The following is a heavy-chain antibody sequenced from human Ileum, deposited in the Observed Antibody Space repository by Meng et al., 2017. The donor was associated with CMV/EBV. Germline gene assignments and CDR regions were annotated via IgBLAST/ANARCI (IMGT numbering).Heavy chain of an antibody. CDR2: ISSGSSII. CDR1: GFSFSDHS. D-gene: IGHD1-14*01. J-gene: IGHJ1*01. Sequence: ASGFSFSDHSMAWVRQAPGGGLQWVSSISSGSSIIYYADSVQGRFTISRDNANNSLYLRIDSLRAEDTAVYFCVRGTGVNAEYLQDWGLGTLVTVSS. CDR3: VRGTGVNAEYLQD. V-gene: IGHV3-11*01.